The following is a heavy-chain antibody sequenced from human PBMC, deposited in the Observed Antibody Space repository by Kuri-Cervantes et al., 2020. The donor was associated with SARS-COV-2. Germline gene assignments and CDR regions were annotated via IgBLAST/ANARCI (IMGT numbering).Heavy chain of an antibody. CDR2: INPSGGST. CDR1: VYAFTSYY. Sequence: ASVKVSCKASVYAFTSYYMHWVRQAPGQGLEWMGIINPSGGSTSYAQKFQGRVTMTRDTSTSTVYMELSSLRSEDTAVYYCARSSPKGYEYEQQLVPYYFDYWGQGTLVPSPQ. D-gene: IGHD6-13*01. J-gene: IGHJ4*02. V-gene: IGHV1-46*01. CDR3: ARSSPKGYEYEQQLVPYYFDY.